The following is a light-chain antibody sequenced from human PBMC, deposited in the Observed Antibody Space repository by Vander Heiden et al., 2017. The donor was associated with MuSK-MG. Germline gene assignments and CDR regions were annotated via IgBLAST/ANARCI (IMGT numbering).Light chain of an antibody. Sequence: EIVLTQSPAALYLYPGERATLSCRASQSGSSYVAWYQQKPGQAPRLLIYDVSIRATDIPARFSGSGSGTDFTLTISSLEPEDFAVYYCQQRGTWPPTFTFGPGTRVDIK. CDR2: DVS. J-gene: IGKJ3*01. CDR3: QQRGTWPPTFT. V-gene: IGKV3-11*01. CDR1: QSGSSY.